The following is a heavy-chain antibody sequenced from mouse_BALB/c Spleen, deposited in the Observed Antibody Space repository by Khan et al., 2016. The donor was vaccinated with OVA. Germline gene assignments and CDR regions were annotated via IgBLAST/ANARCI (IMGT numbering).Heavy chain of an antibody. V-gene: IGHV1-4*01. D-gene: IGHD3-1*01. Sequence: QVQLQQSGAELVKPGASVKMSCKASGYTFTSYTMHWVKQRPGQGLEWIGYINPSSGYTKYNQKFKDKATLTADKSSSTAYMQLSSLTSEDSAVYYCARKSTRVSYWGQGTTLTVSS. J-gene: IGHJ2*01. CDR2: INPSSGYT. CDR1: GYTFTSYT. CDR3: ARKSTRVSY.